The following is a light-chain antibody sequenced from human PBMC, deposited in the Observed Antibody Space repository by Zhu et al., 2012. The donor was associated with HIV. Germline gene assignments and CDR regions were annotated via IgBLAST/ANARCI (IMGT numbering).Light chain of an antibody. CDR3: QQYGSSPWT. Sequence: IVLTQSPATLSLSPGKRATLSCRATQSVNRNFLAWYQQRAGQAPRLLIYGASTRATGIPDRFSGSVSGTDFTLTISRLEPEDFAVYYCQQYGSSPWTFGPGTKVDIE. CDR1: QSVNRNF. CDR2: GAS. V-gene: IGKV3-20*01. J-gene: IGKJ1*01.